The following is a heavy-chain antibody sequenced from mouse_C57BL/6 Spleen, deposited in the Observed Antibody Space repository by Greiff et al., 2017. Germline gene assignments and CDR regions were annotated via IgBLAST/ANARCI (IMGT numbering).Heavy chain of an antibody. CDR1: GFTFSSYA. J-gene: IGHJ3*01. CDR2: IIDGGSYT. D-gene: IGHD2-2*01. CDR3: ARSTMVTTQFAY. Sequence: VQLQQSGGGLVKPGGSLKLSCAASGFTFSSYAMSWVRQTPEKRLEWVATIIDGGSYTYYPDNVKGRFTISRDNAKNNLYLQMSHLKSEDTAMYYCARSTMVTTQFAYWGQGTLVTVSA. V-gene: IGHV5-4*01.